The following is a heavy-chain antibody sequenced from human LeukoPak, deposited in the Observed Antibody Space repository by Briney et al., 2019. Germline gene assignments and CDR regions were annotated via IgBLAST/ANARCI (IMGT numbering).Heavy chain of an antibody. CDR3: ARHKGTTVTTYWYFDL. CDR1: GGSISSYY. J-gene: IGHJ2*01. V-gene: IGHV4-59*08. D-gene: IGHD4-17*01. CDR2: IFYSGRT. Sequence: SKTLSLTRTVSGGSISSYYWSWIRQPPGKGLEWIGYIFYSGRTSYNPSLKSRVTISVDTSKNQFSLKLSSVTAADTAVYYCARHKGTTVTTYWYFDLWGRGTLVTVSS.